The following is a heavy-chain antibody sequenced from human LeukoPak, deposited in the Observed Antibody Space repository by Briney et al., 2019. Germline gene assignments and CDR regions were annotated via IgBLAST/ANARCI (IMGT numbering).Heavy chain of an antibody. Sequence: SETLSLTCIVSGGSIYNYHWSWVRQPPGEGLEWISYIYHSGSTDSNPSPKGRVTTSVDTSKNQFSLSLRSVTAADTAVYYCARHEPAWRGAFDVWGQGSMVTVSS. CDR3: ARHEPAWRGAFDV. CDR2: IYHSGST. CDR1: GGSIYNYH. V-gene: IGHV4-59*08. J-gene: IGHJ3*01. D-gene: IGHD1-14*01.